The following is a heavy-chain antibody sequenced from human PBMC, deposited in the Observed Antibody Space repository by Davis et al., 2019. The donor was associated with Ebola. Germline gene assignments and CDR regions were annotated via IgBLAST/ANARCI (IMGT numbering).Heavy chain of an antibody. D-gene: IGHD6-19*01. CDR3: AGGQWVLPEDY. Sequence: GESLKISCEASGFTFSRYGMHWVRQAPGKGPEWLTYIFFDGSETFYADSVKGRFTISRDNTKNSLYLQMNSLRAEDTGVYYCAGGQWVLPEDYWGQGTPVTVSS. CDR2: IFFDGSET. V-gene: IGHV3-33*03. J-gene: IGHJ4*02. CDR1: GFTFSRYG.